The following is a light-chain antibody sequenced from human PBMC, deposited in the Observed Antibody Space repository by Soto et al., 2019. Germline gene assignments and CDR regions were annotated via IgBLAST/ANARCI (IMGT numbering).Light chain of an antibody. V-gene: IGLV2-14*01. CDR3: NSYKTTSALV. CDR2: EVS. J-gene: IGLJ1*01. CDR1: SADIGSHDY. Sequence: QSVLTQPASVSGSPGQSITISCTGSSADIGSHDYVSWYQQHPGKVPKLIIYEVSKRPSGASDRFSGSKSGNAAYLSISGLQPEDEADYYCNSYKTTSALVFGTGTKVTVL.